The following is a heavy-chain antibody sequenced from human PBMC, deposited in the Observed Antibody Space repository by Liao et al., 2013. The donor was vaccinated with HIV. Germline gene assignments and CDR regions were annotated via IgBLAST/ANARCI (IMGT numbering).Heavy chain of an antibody. J-gene: IGHJ4*02. V-gene: IGHV4-61*02. CDR2: IYTSGST. Sequence: QLQLQESGSGLVKPSQTLSLTCAVSGGSISSGGYSWSWIRQPAGKGLEWIGRIYTSGSTNYNPSLKSRVTISLDTSKNQFSLKLNSVTAADTAVYYCASSRYGSGSYYNLEYYFDSWGQGTLVTVSS. CDR1: GGSISSGGYS. CDR3: ASSRYGSGSYYNLEYYFDS. D-gene: IGHD3-10*01.